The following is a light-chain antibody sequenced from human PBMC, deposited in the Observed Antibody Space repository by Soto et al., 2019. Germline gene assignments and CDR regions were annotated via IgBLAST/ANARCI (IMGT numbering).Light chain of an antibody. Sequence: DIVMTQSPDSLAVSLGERATINCKSSQSVLYSSNNKNYLAWYQQKPGQPPKLLIYWASTRESGVPDRFSGSGSGTDFTLTISSLQAEDAAVYYCQHYYSGPYTFGQGTKVDIK. CDR3: QHYYSGPYT. J-gene: IGKJ2*01. CDR2: WAS. CDR1: QSVLYSSNNKNY. V-gene: IGKV4-1*01.